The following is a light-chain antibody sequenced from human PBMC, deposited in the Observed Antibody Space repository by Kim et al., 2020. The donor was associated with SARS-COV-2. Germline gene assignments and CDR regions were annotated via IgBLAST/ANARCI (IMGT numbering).Light chain of an antibody. J-gene: IGLJ2*01. CDR2: SNN. CDR3: AAWDDSLSGVV. CDR1: TSNIGSNY. V-gene: IGLV1-47*02. Sequence: QSVVTQPPSASGTPGQRVTISCSGSTSNIGSNYVYWYQQLPGMAPKLLIYSNNQRPSGVPDRFSGSKSGTSASLAISGLRSEDEADYYCAAWDDSLSGVVFGGGTQLTVL.